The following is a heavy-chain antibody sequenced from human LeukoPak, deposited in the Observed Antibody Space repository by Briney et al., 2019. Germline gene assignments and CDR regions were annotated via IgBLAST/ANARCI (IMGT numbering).Heavy chain of an antibody. CDR1: GFSFSTYV. D-gene: IGHD3-10*01. J-gene: IGHJ4*02. CDR2: IWYDGSKK. V-gene: IGHV3-33*01. Sequence: PGRSPRLSSAAAGFSFSTYVMHWVRRALGERLEWVAVIWYDGSKKYYADSVKGRFTVSRDNSKNTLYLEMNSLRAEDTAVYYCARDQVHYFDYWGQGTLVTVSS. CDR3: ARDQVHYFDY.